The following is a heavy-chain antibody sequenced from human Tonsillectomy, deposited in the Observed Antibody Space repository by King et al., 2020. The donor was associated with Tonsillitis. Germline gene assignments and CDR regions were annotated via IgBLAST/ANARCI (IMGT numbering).Heavy chain of an antibody. V-gene: IGHV3-9*01. J-gene: IGHJ6*02. Sequence: VQLVESGGGLVQPGRSLRLSCAASGFTFDDYAMHWVRQAPGKGLEWVSGISWNSGSIDYAESVKGRFTISRDNAKNSLYLQMNSLRADDTAMYYCAKERAPLVVVTDTTSFFCDMDVSGQGTTVTVSS. CDR2: ISWNSGSI. D-gene: IGHD2-21*02. CDR1: GFTFDDYA. CDR3: AKERAPLVVVTDTTSFFCDMDV.